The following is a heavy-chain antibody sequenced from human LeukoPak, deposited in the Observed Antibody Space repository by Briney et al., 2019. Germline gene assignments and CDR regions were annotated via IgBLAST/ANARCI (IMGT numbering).Heavy chain of an antibody. CDR3: ASPVYQQAGMDV. CDR1: GFTSSSYS. V-gene: IGHV3-21*01. D-gene: IGHD2-2*01. Sequence: GGSLRLSCAASGFTSSSYSMNWVRQAPGKGLEWVSSISSSSSYIYYADSVKGRFTISRDNAKNSLYLQMNSLGAEDTAVYYCASPVYQQAGMDVWGQGTTVTVSS. CDR2: ISSSSSYI. J-gene: IGHJ6*02.